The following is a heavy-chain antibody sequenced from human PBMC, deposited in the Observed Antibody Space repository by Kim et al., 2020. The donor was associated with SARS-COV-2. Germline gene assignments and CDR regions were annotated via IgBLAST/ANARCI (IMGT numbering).Heavy chain of an antibody. CDR3: ARALSGSAIDY. J-gene: IGHJ4*02. CDR2: T. V-gene: IGHV3-11*05. D-gene: IGHD3-10*01. Sequence: TNYADSVKGRFTISRDNAKNSLYLQMNSLRAEDTAVYYCARALSGSAIDYWGQGTLVTVSS.